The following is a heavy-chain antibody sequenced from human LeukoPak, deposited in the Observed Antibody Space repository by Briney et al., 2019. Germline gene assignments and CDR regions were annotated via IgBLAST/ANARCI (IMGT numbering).Heavy chain of an antibody. CDR1: GGSFSGYY. Sequence: SETLSLTCAVYGGSFSGYYWSWIRQPPGKGLEWIGEINHSGSTNYSPSLKSRVTISVDTSKNQFSLRLSSVTAADTAVYYCARGPRSWNLIDYWGQGTLVTVSS. CDR2: INHSGST. D-gene: IGHD6-13*01. CDR3: ARGPRSWNLIDY. J-gene: IGHJ4*02. V-gene: IGHV4-34*01.